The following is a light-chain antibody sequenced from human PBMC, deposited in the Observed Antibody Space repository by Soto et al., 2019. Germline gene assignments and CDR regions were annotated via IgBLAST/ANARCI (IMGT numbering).Light chain of an antibody. CDR1: SSDVGSYNL. V-gene: IGLV2-23*02. CDR2: EVT. Sequence: QSALTQPASVSGSPGQSITIPCTGTSSDVGSYNLVSWYQQHPDKAPRLVISEVTKRPSGVSDRFSGSKSGNTASLTISGLQAEDEADYYCCSYAGSSTLVFGGGTKLTVL. CDR3: CSYAGSSTLV. J-gene: IGLJ3*02.